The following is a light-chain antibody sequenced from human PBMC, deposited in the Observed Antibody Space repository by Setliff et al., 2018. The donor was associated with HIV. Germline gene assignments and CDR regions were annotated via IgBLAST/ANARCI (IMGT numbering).Light chain of an antibody. J-gene: IGLJ1*01. CDR2: STT. Sequence: VVTQEPSLTVSPGGTVTLTCASSTGAVASGHYANWFQQKPGQAPRALIYSTTYKHSWTPARFSGSLLGGRAALTLSDVRHEDGAEYYCLLYYGGFYVFGSGTKVTVL. V-gene: IGLV7-43*01. CDR3: LLYYGGFYV. CDR1: TGAVASGHY.